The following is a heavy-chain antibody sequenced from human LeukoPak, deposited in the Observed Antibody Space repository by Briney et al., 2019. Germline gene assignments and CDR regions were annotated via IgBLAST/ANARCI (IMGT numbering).Heavy chain of an antibody. J-gene: IGHJ4*02. V-gene: IGHV1-18*01. CDR1: GHTFTNYG. D-gene: IGHD3-22*01. CDR3: ASGLSSDYFFPLDY. Sequence: ASVRLSCKASGHTFTNYGFTWVRQAPGQGLEWMGWISVHTGNTNYAQKIQDRVTLTTDTSTSTAYMELRSLRSDDTAVYYCASGLSSDYFFPLDYWGQGILVPVSS. CDR2: ISVHTGNT.